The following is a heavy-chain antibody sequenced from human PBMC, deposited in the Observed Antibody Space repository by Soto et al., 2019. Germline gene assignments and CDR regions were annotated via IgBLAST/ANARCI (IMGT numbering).Heavy chain of an antibody. J-gene: IGHJ4*02. V-gene: IGHV3-23*01. CDR2: ITPSGDAT. CDR1: GFTFSSFA. Sequence: EVQVLESGGGLVQPGGSLRLSCAASGFTFSSFAMSWVRQLPGKGLEWVSGITPSGDATYYADSMRGRFTISRDNSKNTLYLQMDSLRAEDTAVYYCAKMVPRSGTNGYFDYCDYCCQGTLVTVSS. CDR3: AKMVPRSGTNGYFDYCDY. D-gene: IGHD2-8*01.